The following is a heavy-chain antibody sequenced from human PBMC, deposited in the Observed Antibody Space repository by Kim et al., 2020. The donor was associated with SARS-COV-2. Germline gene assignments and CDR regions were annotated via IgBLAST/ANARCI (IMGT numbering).Heavy chain of an antibody. V-gene: IGHV3-23*01. J-gene: IGHJ5*02. CDR3: AKGVGSSGSEIYNWFDP. CDR2: ISGSGGST. D-gene: IGHD6-13*01. CDR1: GFTFSSYA. Sequence: GGSLRLSCAASGFTFSSYAMSWVRQAPGKGLEWVSAISGSGGSTYYADSVKGRFTISRDNSKNTLYLQMNSLRAEDTAVYYCAKGVGSSGSEIYNWFDPWGQGTLVTVSS.